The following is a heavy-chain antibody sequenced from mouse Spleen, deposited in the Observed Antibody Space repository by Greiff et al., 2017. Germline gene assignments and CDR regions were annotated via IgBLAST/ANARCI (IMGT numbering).Heavy chain of an antibody. CDR2: IYPGDGDT. D-gene: IGHD2-2*01. V-gene: IGHV1-80*01. J-gene: IGHJ4*01. CDR1: GYAFSSYW. Sequence: VMLVESGAELVKPGASVKISCKASGYAFSSYWMNWVKQRPGKGLEWIGQIYPGDGDTNYNGKFKGKATLTADKSSSTAYMQLSSLTSEDSAVYFCARGLPYYAMDYWGQGTSVTVSS. CDR3: ARGLPYYAMDY.